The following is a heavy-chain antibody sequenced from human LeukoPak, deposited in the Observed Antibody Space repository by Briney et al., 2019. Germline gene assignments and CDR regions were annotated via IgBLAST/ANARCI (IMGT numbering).Heavy chain of an antibody. CDR1: GFTFSNAW. CDR2: IKSKTDGGTT. J-gene: IGHJ6*02. V-gene: IGHV3-15*01. CDR3: TTEGSSSYRPHYYGMDV. Sequence: GGSLRLSCAASGFTFSNAWMSWVRQAPGKGLEWVGRIKSKTDGGTTDYAAPVKGRFTISRDDSKNTLYLQMNSLKTEDTAVYYCTTEGSSSYRPHYYGMDVWGQGTTVTVSS. D-gene: IGHD6-13*01.